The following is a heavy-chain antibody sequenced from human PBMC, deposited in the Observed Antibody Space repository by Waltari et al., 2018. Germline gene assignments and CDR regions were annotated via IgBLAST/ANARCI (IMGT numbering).Heavy chain of an antibody. Sequence: QITLKESGPTVVKPTQTLTLTCTFSDFSLSRSGVGVGWIRQPPGKALEWLALIYWDGDKRYSPSLKTRITLTKEASTNQVVLTMTTMDPVDTATYFCVRYVSGWYAPDYWGQGTLVTVSS. CDR3: VRYVSGWYAPDY. CDR1: DFSLSRSGVG. V-gene: IGHV2-5*02. J-gene: IGHJ4*02. CDR2: IYWDGDK. D-gene: IGHD6-19*01.